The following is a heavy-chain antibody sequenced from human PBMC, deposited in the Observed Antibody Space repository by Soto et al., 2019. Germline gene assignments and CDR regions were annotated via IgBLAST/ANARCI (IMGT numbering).Heavy chain of an antibody. CDR2: IVVGSGNT. CDR3: AAGPREYQLLFSNYYYYGMDV. V-gene: IGHV1-58*02. D-gene: IGHD2-2*01. CDR1: GFTFTSSA. J-gene: IGHJ6*02. Sequence: SVKVSCKASGFTFTSSAMQWVRQARGQRLEWIGWIVVGSGNTNYAQNFQERVTITRDMSTSTAYMELSSLRSEDTAVYYCAAGPREYQLLFSNYYYYGMDVWGQGTTVTVSS.